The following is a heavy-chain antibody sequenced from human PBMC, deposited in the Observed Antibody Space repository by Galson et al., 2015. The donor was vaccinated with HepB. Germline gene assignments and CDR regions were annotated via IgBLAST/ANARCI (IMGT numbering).Heavy chain of an antibody. CDR3: SRRIRGVTAFDY. D-gene: IGHD3-10*01. Sequence: VKPTQTLTLTCTFSGFSLTTDGVGVGWSRQPPGKALDWLAFIYGNGDERYSPSLQTRLTITKDTSKNQVVLTVTNIDPVDTATYYCSRRIRGVTAFDYWGQGILVTVSS. V-gene: IGHV2-5*01. CDR2: IYGNGDE. J-gene: IGHJ4*02. CDR1: GFSLTTDGVG.